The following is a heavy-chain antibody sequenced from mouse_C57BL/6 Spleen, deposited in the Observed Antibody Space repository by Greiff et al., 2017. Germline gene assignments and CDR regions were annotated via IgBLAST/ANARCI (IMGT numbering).Heavy chain of an antibody. J-gene: IGHJ3*01. D-gene: IGHD3-2*02. CDR2: MYPGSGST. Sequence: VQLQQPGAELVKPGASVKMSCKASGYTFTSYWITWVKQRPGQGLEWIGDMYPGSGSTNYNEKFKSKATLTVDTSSSTAYMQLSSLTSGDSAVYYCAGYDSSGYHFAYWGQGTLVTVSA. CDR1: GYTFTSYW. CDR3: AGYDSSGYHFAY. V-gene: IGHV1-55*01.